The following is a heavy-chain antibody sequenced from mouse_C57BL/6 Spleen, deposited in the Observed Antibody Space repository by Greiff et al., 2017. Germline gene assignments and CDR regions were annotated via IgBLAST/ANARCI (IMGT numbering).Heavy chain of an antibody. CDR1: GFNIQDYY. Sequence: VQLQQSGAELVRPGASVKLSCTASGFNIQDYYMHWVKQRPEQGLEWIGRIDPEDGDPEYAPKFQGKATMTADTSSNTAYLQLSSLTSEDTAVYYCTYYGSSSFDYWGQGTTLTVSS. CDR3: TYYGSSSFDY. CDR2: IDPEDGDP. D-gene: IGHD1-1*01. V-gene: IGHV14-1*01. J-gene: IGHJ2*01.